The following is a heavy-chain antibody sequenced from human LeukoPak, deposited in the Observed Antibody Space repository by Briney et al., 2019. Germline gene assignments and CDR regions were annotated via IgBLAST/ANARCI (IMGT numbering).Heavy chain of an antibody. Sequence: GGSLTLSCAASGFTFSSYAMSWVRQAPGKGLEWVSAISGSGGSTYYADSVKGRFTISRDNSKNTLYLQMNSLRAEDTAVYYCAKIQDGSGSYYNWGVSDYWGQGTLVTVSS. CDR2: ISGSGGST. CDR1: GFTFSSYA. V-gene: IGHV3-23*01. D-gene: IGHD3-10*01. J-gene: IGHJ4*02. CDR3: AKIQDGSGSYYNWGVSDY.